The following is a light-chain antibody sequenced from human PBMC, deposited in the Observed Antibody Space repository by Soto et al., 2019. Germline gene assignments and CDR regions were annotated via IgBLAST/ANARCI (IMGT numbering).Light chain of an antibody. CDR1: QSISSY. CDR3: QQSYSTPGT. CDR2: AAS. V-gene: IGKV1-39*01. Sequence: DIQMTQSPSSLSASVGDRVTITCRASQSISSYLNWYQQKPGKAPKLLIYAASSLQCGVPSRFSGSGSGTDFTLTISSLQPEDFATYYCQQSYSTPGTFGQGTKVDIK. J-gene: IGKJ1*01.